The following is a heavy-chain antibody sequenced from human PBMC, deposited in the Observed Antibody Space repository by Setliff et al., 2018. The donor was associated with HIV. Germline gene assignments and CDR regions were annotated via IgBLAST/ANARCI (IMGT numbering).Heavy chain of an antibody. Sequence: PSETLSLTCTVPGGSINRSNYYWGWIRQPPGKGLEWIGTISYTGSTYYDPSLKSRVTISLDTSKNQFFLKLSSVTAPDTAICYCARQTWEYYDTLTGYYRSPKNFDSWGQGTLVTVSS. V-gene: IGHV4-39*01. J-gene: IGHJ4*02. CDR3: ARQTWEYYDTLTGYYRSPKNFDS. CDR2: ISYTGST. CDR1: GGSINRSNYY. D-gene: IGHD3-9*01.